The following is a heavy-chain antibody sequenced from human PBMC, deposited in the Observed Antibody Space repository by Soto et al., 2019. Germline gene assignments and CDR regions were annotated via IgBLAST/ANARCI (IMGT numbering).Heavy chain of an antibody. CDR2: IYYSGST. V-gene: IGHV4-39*01. Sequence: QLQLQESGTGLVKPSETLSLTCTVSGGSISSSSYYWGWIRQPPGKVLEWIGNIYYSGSTYYKPSLNGRLPKSVDTSKNQFSLTLSSVTSADTDVYYCAIRSAGTIFDYWGQGTLVTVSS. CDR1: GGSISSSSYY. J-gene: IGHJ4*02. CDR3: AIRSAGTIFDY. D-gene: IGHD1-26*01.